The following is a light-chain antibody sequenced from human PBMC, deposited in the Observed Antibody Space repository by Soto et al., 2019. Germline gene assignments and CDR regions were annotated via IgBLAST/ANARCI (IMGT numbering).Light chain of an antibody. CDR2: KAS. Sequence: DIQMTQSPSTLSGSVGDRVTITCRASQTISSWLAWYQKKPGKAPKLLLYKASTLKSGVPSRFSGSGSVTEFTLTVSSLQPDDFATYYCQHYNSYSEAFGQGTKVELK. J-gene: IGKJ1*01. CDR1: QTISSW. V-gene: IGKV1-5*03. CDR3: QHYNSYSEA.